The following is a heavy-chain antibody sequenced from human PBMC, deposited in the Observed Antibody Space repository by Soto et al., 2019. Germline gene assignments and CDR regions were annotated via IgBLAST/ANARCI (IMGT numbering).Heavy chain of an antibody. V-gene: IGHV4-4*07. CDR2: IFSSGST. CDR1: GCSINTFC. D-gene: IGHD5-12*01. CDR3: AREGSYSAYNFAHGIQLCSFDV. J-gene: IGHJ4*02. Sequence: XETLSLKWPVSGCSINTFCRIWVRQPAGKGLDWIGRIFSSGSTSFNPSLESRVAMSVDTSKDHFSLNLSSVAAADMAVYYCAREGSYSAYNFAHGIQLCSFDVWGQGALVTVSS.